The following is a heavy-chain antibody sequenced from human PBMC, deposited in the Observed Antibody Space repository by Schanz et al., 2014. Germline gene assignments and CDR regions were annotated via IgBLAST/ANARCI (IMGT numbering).Heavy chain of an antibody. D-gene: IGHD3-10*01. J-gene: IGHJ3*01. CDR1: GFTVSNNY. CDR3: ARVEGSSGSASSYRALNV. Sequence: EVQLVESGGGLVQPGGSLRLSCAASGFTVSNNYMSWVRQAPGKGLEWVSSLSGGSSYIFYADSVKGRFTISRDNAKKSLYLQMNTLRAEDTAIYYCARVEGSSGSASSYRALNVWGQGTTVTVSS. V-gene: IGHV3-21*01. CDR2: LSGGSSYI.